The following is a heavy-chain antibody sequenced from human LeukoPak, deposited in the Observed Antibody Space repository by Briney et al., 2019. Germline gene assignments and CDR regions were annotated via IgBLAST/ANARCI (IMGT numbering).Heavy chain of an antibody. CDR3: ARKYYDFWSGYYKYYYYYMDV. V-gene: IGHV4-38-2*01. CDR2: IYHSGST. D-gene: IGHD3-3*01. CDR1: GYSISSGYY. Sequence: ESGPGLVKPSETLSLTCAVSGYSISSGYYWGWIRQPPGKGLEWIGSIYHSGSTYYNPSLKSRVTISVDTSKNQFSLKLSSVTAADTAVYYCARKYYDFWSGYYKYYYYYMDVWDKGTTVTVSS. J-gene: IGHJ6*03.